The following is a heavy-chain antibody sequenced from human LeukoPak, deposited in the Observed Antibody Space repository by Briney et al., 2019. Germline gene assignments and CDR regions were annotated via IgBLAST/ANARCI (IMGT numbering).Heavy chain of an antibody. Sequence: GGSLRLSCAASGFTFSSYGTHWVRQAPGKGLEWVAVISYDGSNKYYADSVKGRFTISRDNSKDTLYLQMNSLRAEDTAVYYCAKGYGSGWYVFDYWGQGTLVTVSS. CDR1: GFTFSSYG. V-gene: IGHV3-30*18. CDR3: AKGYGSGWYVFDY. D-gene: IGHD6-19*01. J-gene: IGHJ4*02. CDR2: ISYDGSNK.